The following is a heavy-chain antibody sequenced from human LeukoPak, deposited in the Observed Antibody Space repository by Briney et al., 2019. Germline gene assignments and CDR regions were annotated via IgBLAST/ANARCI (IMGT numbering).Heavy chain of an antibody. D-gene: IGHD6-19*01. CDR1: GGSISSYY. Sequence: PSETLSLTCTVSGGSISSYYWSWIRQPPGKGLEWIGSIYNSGSTYYNPSLKSRITISVDTSKNQFSLKLSSVTAADTALYYCARHIYSSGWSRGTYYYYGMDVWGQGTTVTVFS. CDR2: IYNSGST. V-gene: IGHV4-59*05. CDR3: ARHIYSSGWSRGTYYYYGMDV. J-gene: IGHJ6*02.